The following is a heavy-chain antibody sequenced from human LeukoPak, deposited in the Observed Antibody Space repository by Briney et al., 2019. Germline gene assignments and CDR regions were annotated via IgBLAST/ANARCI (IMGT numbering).Heavy chain of an antibody. CDR2: INPNSGGT. J-gene: IGHJ5*02. CDR1: GYTFTGYY. CDR3: ARDVVRGAINWFDP. V-gene: IGHV1-2*02. D-gene: IGHD3-10*01. Sequence: ASVKVSCKASGYTFTGYYMHWVEQAPGQGLEWMGWINPNSGGTNYAQKFQGRVTMTRDTSISTAYMELSRLRSDDTAVYYCARDVVRGAINWFDPWGQGTLVTVSS.